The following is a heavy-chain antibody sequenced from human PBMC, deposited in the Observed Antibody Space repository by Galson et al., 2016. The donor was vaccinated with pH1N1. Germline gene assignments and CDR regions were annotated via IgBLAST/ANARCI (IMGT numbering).Heavy chain of an antibody. CDR1: GFNFIAYG. J-gene: IGHJ4*02. CDR3: AKGLGSDWASDY. D-gene: IGHD6-19*01. V-gene: IGHV3-30*02. Sequence: SLRLSCAASGFNFIAYGMHWVRQAPGKGLEWEASINSDESNKYYADSVKGRLTISRDNSKNTLYVQMNSLRAEDTAVYFCAKGLGSDWASDYWGQGTLVTVSS. CDR2: INSDESNK.